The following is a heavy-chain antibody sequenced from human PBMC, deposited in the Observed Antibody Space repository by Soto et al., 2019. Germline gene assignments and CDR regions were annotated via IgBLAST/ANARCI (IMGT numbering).Heavy chain of an antibody. Sequence: EVQLVASGGGLVQPGGSLRLSCEVSGFTFSDHYMDWVRQAPGKGLEWVGRIRSRPNSDTTEYAASVKGRFTIARDDSQNSLYLQMNSLKPEDTAVYYCVRNFYGGTYYFDYWGQGTLVTVS. CDR2: IRSRPNSDTT. CDR3: VRNFYGGTYYFDY. V-gene: IGHV3-72*01. CDR1: GFTFSDHY. J-gene: IGHJ4*02. D-gene: IGHD1-26*01.